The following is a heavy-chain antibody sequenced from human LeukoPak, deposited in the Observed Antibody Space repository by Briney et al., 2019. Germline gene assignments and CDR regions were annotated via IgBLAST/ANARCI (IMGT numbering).Heavy chain of an antibody. CDR2: ISYDGHSK. CDR3: AKEFCQGSCSQDYFDY. Sequence: AGGSLRLSCAASGFTFSTHGIHWVRQAPGKGLEWVSVISYDGHSKYYADSVKGRFTISRDNAKNTVSLQMNSLTPEDTAVYYCAKEFCQGSCSQDYFDYWGQGPLVTVSS. J-gene: IGHJ4*02. D-gene: IGHD2-15*01. CDR1: GFTFSTHG. V-gene: IGHV3-30*18.